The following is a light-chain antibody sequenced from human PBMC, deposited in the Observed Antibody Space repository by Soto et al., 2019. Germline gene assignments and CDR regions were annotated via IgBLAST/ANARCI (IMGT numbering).Light chain of an antibody. Sequence: EIVMTQSPGTLSVSPGEGATLFCRASQSVRTKLAWYQQRAGQAPRLLMYGASTRAIGIPDRFSGSGSGTEFTLTISSLQSVSFAVYYRQQYNSLPPIPVGHGTRLEI. CDR2: GAS. V-gene: IGKV3-15*01. CDR3: QQYNSLPPIP. J-gene: IGKJ5*01. CDR1: QSVRTK.